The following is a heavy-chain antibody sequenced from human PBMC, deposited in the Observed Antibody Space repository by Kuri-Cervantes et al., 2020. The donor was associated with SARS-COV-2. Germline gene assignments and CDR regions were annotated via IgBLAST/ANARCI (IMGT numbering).Heavy chain of an antibody. D-gene: IGHD6-13*01. CDR1: GGTFSSYA. Sequence: SVKVSCKASGGTFSSYAISWVRQAPGQGLEWMGGIIPIFGTANYAQKFQGRVTITTDESTSTAYMELSSLRSEDTAVYYCTREGGSSSPYFDYWGQGTLVTVSS. CDR3: TREGGSSSPYFDY. CDR2: IIPIFGTA. V-gene: IGHV1-69*05. J-gene: IGHJ4*02.